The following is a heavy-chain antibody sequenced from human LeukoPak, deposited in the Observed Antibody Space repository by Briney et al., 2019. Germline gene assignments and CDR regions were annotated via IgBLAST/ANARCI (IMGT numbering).Heavy chain of an antibody. D-gene: IGHD6-13*01. CDR1: GFTFSSYS. Sequence: PGGSLRLSCAASGFTFSSYSMSGVRQAPGKGLEWVSSISSSSSTIYYADSVRGRFTISRDNAKNSLYLQMNTLRDEDTAVYYCARERRGIAAADIDYWGQGTLVTVSS. CDR2: ISSSSSTI. V-gene: IGHV3-48*02. CDR3: ARERRGIAAADIDY. J-gene: IGHJ4*02.